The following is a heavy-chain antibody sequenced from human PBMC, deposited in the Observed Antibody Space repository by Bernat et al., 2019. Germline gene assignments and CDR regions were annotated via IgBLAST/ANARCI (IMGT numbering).Heavy chain of an antibody. CDR3: ACGYDYGNFDY. J-gene: IGHJ4*02. D-gene: IGHD5-12*01. CDR1: GGSISSYY. V-gene: IGHV4-59*01. Sequence: QVQLQESGPGLVKPSETLSLTCTVSGGSISSYYWSWIRQPPGKGLEWIGYIYYSGNTNHNPSLKSRVTISVDTSKNQFPLKLSSVTAADTAVYYCACGYDYGNFDYWGQGILVTVSS. CDR2: IYYSGNT.